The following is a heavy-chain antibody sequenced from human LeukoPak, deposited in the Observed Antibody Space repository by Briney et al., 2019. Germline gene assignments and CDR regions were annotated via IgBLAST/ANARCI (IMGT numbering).Heavy chain of an antibody. D-gene: IGHD6-19*01. CDR2: IYTSGRY. CDR3: WRDDYAVAGYYFDY. V-gene: IGHV4-4*07. Sequence: SETLTLTCTVCGGSISSYYGSCIRQPAGKALEWIGRIYTSGRYNYHPLLKGRVTMSVSKSKNQFFSKLGSVTGAATGVYYLWRDDYAVAGYYFDYWGQGTLVTVSS. CDR1: GGSISSYY. J-gene: IGHJ4*02.